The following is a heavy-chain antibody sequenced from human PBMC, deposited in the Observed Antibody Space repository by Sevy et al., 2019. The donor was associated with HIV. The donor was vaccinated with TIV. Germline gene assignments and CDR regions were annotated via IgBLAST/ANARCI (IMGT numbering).Heavy chain of an antibody. V-gene: IGHV4-61*01. CDR3: ASGYGDLYYYYYGMDV. CDR1: GGSVSSGSYY. CDR2: IYYRGST. D-gene: IGHD4-17*01. Sequence: SETLSLTCTVSGGSVSSGSYYWSWIRQPPGKGLEWIGYIYYRGSTNYNPSLKSRVTISVDTSKNQFSLKLSSVTAADTAVYYCASGYGDLYYYYYGMDVWGQGTTVTVSS. J-gene: IGHJ6*02.